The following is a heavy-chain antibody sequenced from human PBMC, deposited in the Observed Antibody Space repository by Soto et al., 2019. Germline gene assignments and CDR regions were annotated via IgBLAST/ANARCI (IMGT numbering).Heavy chain of an antibody. CDR2: ISSSGSTI. Sequence: SGGSLRLSCAASGFTFSSYEMNWVRQAPGKGLEWDSYISSSGSTIYYADSVKGRFTISRDNAKNSLYLQMNSLGAEDTAVYYCARVAEYYGSGSYLDYWGQGTLVTVSS. CDR3: ARVAEYYGSGSYLDY. J-gene: IGHJ4*02. CDR1: GFTFSSYE. V-gene: IGHV3-48*03. D-gene: IGHD3-10*01.